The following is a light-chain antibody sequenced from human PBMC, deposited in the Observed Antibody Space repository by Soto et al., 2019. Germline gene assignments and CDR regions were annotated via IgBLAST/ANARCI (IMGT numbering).Light chain of an antibody. CDR1: SSNIGAGYD. V-gene: IGLV1-40*01. CDR2: GNS. Sequence: QSVLTQPPSVSGAPGQRVTISCTGSSSNIGAGYDVHWYQQLPGTAPKLLIYGNSNRPSGVPDRFSGYKSGTSASLAITGLQAEDEADYCCQSYDSSLSGVFGTGTKVTVL. J-gene: IGLJ1*01. CDR3: QSYDSSLSGV.